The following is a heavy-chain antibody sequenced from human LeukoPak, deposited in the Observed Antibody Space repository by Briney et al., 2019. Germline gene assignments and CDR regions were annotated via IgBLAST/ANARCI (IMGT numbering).Heavy chain of an antibody. J-gene: IGHJ5*02. CDR1: GLTFSTYS. CDR2: ISSDSGSI. V-gene: IGHV3-48*01. CDR3: ARAAQPGFDP. Sequence: GGSLRLSCGASGLTFSTYSMNWVRQAPGKGLEWVSYISSDSGSIYYADSVKGRFTISRDNAKKSLYLQMNSLRAEDTAVYYCARAAQPGFDPWGQGTLVTVSS. D-gene: IGHD1-14*01.